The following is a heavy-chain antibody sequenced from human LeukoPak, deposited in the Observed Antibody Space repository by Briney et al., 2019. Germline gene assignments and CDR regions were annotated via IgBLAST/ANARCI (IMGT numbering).Heavy chain of an antibody. Sequence: GGTLRLSCAASGFTFSRYGMSWVRQAPGKGLEWVSAISDSGGSTYYADSVKGRFTISRDNSKNTLYPQMNSLRAEDTAIYYCAIPTTVTSFHYWGQGTLVTVSS. CDR2: ISDSGGST. CDR3: AIPTTVTSFHY. V-gene: IGHV3-23*01. CDR1: GFTFSRYG. J-gene: IGHJ4*02. D-gene: IGHD4-11*01.